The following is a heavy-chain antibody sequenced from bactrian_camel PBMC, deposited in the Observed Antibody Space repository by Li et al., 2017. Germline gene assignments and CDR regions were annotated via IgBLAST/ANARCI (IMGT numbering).Heavy chain of an antibody. J-gene: IGHJ4*01. CDR3: VAAPRYSESCSGGLRTVWNY. CDR2: ISSDGRT. CDR1: GFTFSTYA. V-gene: IGHV3S67*01. Sequence: VQLVESGGGLVQPGGSLVLSCAASGFTFSTYAMSWVRQAPGNECELVSTISSDGRTYYSDSVKGRFTLSMDADTLYLQMNSLKPEDSAMYYCVAAPRYSESCSGGLRTVWNYWGQGTQVTVS. D-gene: IGHD1*01.